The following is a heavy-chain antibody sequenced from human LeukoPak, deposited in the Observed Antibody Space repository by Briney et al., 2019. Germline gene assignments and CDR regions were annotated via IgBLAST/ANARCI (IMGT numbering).Heavy chain of an antibody. Sequence: GGSLRLSCAASGFTFSSYSMNWVRQAPGKGLEWVSSISSSSNIIYYADSVKGRFTISRDSAKNSLYLQMNSLRAEDTAVYYCARTLPYGSGSYFGLRKRDNWFDPWGQGTLVTVSS. V-gene: IGHV3-21*01. CDR2: ISSSSNII. CDR3: ARTLPYGSGSYFGLRKRDNWFDP. CDR1: GFTFSSYS. J-gene: IGHJ5*02. D-gene: IGHD3-10*01.